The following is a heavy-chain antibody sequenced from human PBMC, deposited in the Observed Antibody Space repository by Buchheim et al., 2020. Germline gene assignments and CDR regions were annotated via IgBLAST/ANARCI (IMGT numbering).Heavy chain of an antibody. CDR1: GFTFSDVW. Sequence: EVQLVESGGGLVKPGGCLRLSCAASGFTFSDVWMSWVRQAPGKGLEWVGRIKSKTAGETTDYAEPAKGRSSISRDDSKNTLYLQMSSVKAEDTAVYFCITGVVGAPYTVFWGQGTL. V-gene: IGHV3-15*01. CDR3: ITGVVGAPYTVF. D-gene: IGHD2-15*01. CDR2: IKSKTAGETT. J-gene: IGHJ4*02.